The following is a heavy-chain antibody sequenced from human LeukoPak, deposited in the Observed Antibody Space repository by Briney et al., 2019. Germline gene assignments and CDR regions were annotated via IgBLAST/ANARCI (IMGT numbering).Heavy chain of an antibody. CDR2: IIPIFGTA. V-gene: IGHV1-69*01. CDR1: GGTFSRYG. CDR3: ARGALEMATMDAFDI. J-gene: IGHJ3*02. D-gene: IGHD5-24*01. Sequence: SVKVFCKAFGGTFSRYGISWGGQGPGPGGEGMGGIIPIFGTANYAQKFQGRVTITADESTSTAYMELSSLRSEDTAVYYCARGALEMATMDAFDIWGQGTMVTVSS.